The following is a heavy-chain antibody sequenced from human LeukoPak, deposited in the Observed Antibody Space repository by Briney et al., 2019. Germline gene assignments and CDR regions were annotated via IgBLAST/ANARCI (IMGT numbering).Heavy chain of an antibody. CDR1: GYTFTSYD. CDR2: MNPNSGNT. J-gene: IGHJ6*03. V-gene: IGHV1-8*03. D-gene: IGHD1-14*01. Sequence: ASVKVSCKASGYTFTSYDMNWVRQATGQGLEWMGWMNPNSGNTGYAQKFQGRVTITRNTSISTAYMELSSLRSEDTAVYYCARCKPDYYYYYMDVWGKGTTVTVSS. CDR3: ARCKPDYYYYYMDV.